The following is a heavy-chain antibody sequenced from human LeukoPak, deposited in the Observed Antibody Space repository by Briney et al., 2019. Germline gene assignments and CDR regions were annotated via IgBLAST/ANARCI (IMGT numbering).Heavy chain of an antibody. D-gene: IGHD3-3*01. Sequence: GGSLRLSCAASGFTFSSYAMHWVRQAPGKGLEWVSVIGDGDGTTYYADSVKGRFTISRDNPKNTLYLQMNSLRAGDTAVYFCAKSLQFFNGYFDLWGRGTLVTVSS. CDR3: AKSLQFFNGYFDL. J-gene: IGHJ2*01. CDR1: GFTFSSYA. V-gene: IGHV3-23*01. CDR2: IGDGDGTT.